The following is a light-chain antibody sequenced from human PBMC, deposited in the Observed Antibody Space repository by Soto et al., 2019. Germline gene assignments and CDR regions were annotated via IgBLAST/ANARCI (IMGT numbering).Light chain of an antibody. CDR3: QQYGSSPRT. V-gene: IGKV3-20*01. J-gene: IGKJ1*01. CDR2: GAS. Sequence: EIVLTQSPGPLSLCPGERATLSCMASQSVSSSYLAWYQQKPGQAPRLLIYGASSRATGIPDRFSGSGSGTDFTLTISRLEPEDFAVYYCQQYGSSPRTFGQGTKVDIK. CDR1: QSVSSSY.